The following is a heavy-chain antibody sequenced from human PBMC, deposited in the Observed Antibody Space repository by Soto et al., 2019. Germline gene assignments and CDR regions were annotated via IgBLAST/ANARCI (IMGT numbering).Heavy chain of an antibody. Sequence: SETLSLTCAVSGGSISSGGYSWNWIRQPPGKGLEWIGYIYYSGSTNYNPSLKSRVTISVDTSKNQFSLKLSSVTAADTAVYYCAREEAAEGMDVWGQGTTVTVSS. CDR2: IYYSGST. J-gene: IGHJ6*02. D-gene: IGHD6-13*01. CDR1: GGSISSGGYS. CDR3: AREEAAEGMDV. V-gene: IGHV4-61*08.